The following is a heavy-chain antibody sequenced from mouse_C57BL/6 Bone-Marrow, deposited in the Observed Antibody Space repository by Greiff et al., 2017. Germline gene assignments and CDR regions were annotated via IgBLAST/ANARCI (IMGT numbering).Heavy chain of an antibody. J-gene: IGHJ1*03. V-gene: IGHV1-4*01. D-gene: IGHD1-1*01. Sequence: QVQLQQSGAELARPGASVKMSCKASGYTFTSYTMHWVKQRPGQGLEWIGYINPSSGYTKYNQKFKDKATLTADKSSSTAYMQLSSLKSEDSAVYYCARSDYGSSSLYWYFDVWGTGTTVTVSS. CDR3: ARSDYGSSSLYWYFDV. CDR1: GYTFTSYT. CDR2: INPSSGYT.